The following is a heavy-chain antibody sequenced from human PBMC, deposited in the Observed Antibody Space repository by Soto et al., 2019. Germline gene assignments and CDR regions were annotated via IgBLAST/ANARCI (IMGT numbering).Heavy chain of an antibody. CDR2: LYSGGRI. J-gene: IGHJ6*02. CDR3: ARSDRDYAYALNV. V-gene: IGHV3-53*01. Sequence: EAQLVESGGGLIQPGGSLRLYCAASGFTVSDNYITWVRQAPGKGLEWVSLLYSGGRIYYADSVKGRFTISRDTSKTTLYLQMNSLRTEDTAVYYGARSDRDYAYALNVWGQGTTVTVSS. D-gene: IGHD3-16*01. CDR1: GFTVSDNY.